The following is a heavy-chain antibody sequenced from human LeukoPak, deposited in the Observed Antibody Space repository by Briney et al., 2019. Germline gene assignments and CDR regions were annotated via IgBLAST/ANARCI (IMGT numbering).Heavy chain of an antibody. CDR3: ARDLTMIVVAPDY. CDR2: INPNSGGT. Sequence: ASVKVSCKASGYTFTGYYMHWVRQAPGQGLEWMGWINPNSGGTNYAQEFQGRVTMTRDTSISTAYMELSRLRSDDTAVYYCARDLTMIVVAPDYWGQGTLVTVSS. CDR1: GYTFTGYY. D-gene: IGHD3-22*01. V-gene: IGHV1-2*02. J-gene: IGHJ4*02.